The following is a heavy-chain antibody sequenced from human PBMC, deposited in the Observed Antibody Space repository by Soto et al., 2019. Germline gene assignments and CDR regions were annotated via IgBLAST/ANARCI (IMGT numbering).Heavy chain of an antibody. Sequence: QVQLVQSGAEVKKPGASVKVSCKSSGYTFTSYYITWVRQAPGQGLEWMGWVSAYNGNTNYAQKFQGRVSMTKDTSTSTVYMELRSLRSDDTAMYYCARDWGGFDYWGQGTLVTVSS. D-gene: IGHD7-27*01. V-gene: IGHV1-18*01. CDR3: ARDWGGFDY. CDR1: GYTFTSYY. J-gene: IGHJ4*02. CDR2: VSAYNGNT.